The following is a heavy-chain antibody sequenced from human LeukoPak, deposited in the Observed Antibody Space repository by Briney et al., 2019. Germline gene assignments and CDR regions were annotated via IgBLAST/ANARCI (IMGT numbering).Heavy chain of an antibody. J-gene: IGHJ6*03. CDR2: IYYSGNT. V-gene: IGHV4-59*01. Sequence: SETLSLTCTVSGGSISSYYWSWIRQPPGKGLEWIGYIYYSGNTNYNPSLKSRVTISVDTSKNQFSLKLSSVTAADTAVYYCARDSHSYGYYYYYMDVWGKGTTVTVFS. D-gene: IGHD5-18*01. CDR3: ARDSHSYGYYYYYMDV. CDR1: GGSISSYY.